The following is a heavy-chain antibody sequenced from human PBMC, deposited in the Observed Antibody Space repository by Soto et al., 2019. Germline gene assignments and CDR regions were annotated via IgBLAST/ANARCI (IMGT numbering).Heavy chain of an antibody. CDR2: IWYDGTNK. V-gene: IGHV3-33*01. CDR3: ARDSGRSSLGGMDV. D-gene: IGHD6-6*01. J-gene: IGHJ6*02. Sequence: QVQLVESGGGVIQPGRSLRLSCAASGFTFSNHAMHWVRQAPGKGLEWVAVIWYDGTNKNYADSVKGRFTVSRDNSKNTLYVQMNSLRAEATAVYYCARDSGRSSLGGMDVWGRGTTVTVYS. CDR1: GFTFSNHA.